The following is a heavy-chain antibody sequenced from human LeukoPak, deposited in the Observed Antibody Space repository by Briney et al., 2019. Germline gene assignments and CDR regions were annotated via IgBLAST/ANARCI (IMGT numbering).Heavy chain of an antibody. CDR2: IGGSNGIT. CDR3: ARDRAADYYDSSGFDY. J-gene: IGHJ4*02. Sequence: PGGSLRLSCAASRFTFNSYAMSWVRQAPGKGLEWVSVIGGSNGITFYVGSVKGRFTISRDNSKDTLYLQMNSLRAEDTAVYYCARDRAADYYDSSGFDYWGQGTLVTVSS. V-gene: IGHV3-23*01. D-gene: IGHD3-22*01. CDR1: RFTFNSYA.